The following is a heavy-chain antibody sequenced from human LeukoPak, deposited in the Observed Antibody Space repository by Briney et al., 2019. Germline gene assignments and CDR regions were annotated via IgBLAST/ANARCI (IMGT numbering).Heavy chain of an antibody. V-gene: IGHV3-21*01. CDR2: ISSSSSYI. Sequence: GGSLRLSCAASGFTFSSYAMNWVRQAPGKGLEWVSSISSSSSYIYYADSVKGRFTISRDSAKNSLYLQMNSLRAEDTAVYYCARVGMQFSYYYYGMDVWGQGTTVTVSS. D-gene: IGHD3-10*01. CDR1: GFTFSSYA. J-gene: IGHJ6*02. CDR3: ARVGMQFSYYYYGMDV.